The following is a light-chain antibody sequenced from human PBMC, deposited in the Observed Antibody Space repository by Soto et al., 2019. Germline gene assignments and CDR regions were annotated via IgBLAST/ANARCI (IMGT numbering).Light chain of an antibody. J-gene: IGLJ1*01. CDR2: DDS. CDR1: NIGSKS. V-gene: IGLV3-21*02. CDR3: QVWDSSRDNPYL. Sequence: SYDLTQPPSVSVAPGPTARSTCGGNNIGSKSVHWYQQKPGQAPVLVVYDDSDRPSGIPERFSGSNSGNTATLTISRVEAGDEADYCRQVWDSSRDNPYLFGTGTQVNVL.